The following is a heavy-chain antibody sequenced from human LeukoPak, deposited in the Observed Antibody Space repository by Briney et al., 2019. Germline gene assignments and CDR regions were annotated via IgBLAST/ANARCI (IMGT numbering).Heavy chain of an antibody. Sequence: GASVKVSCKASGGSLSYYAISWVRQAPGQGLEWMGGIIPIFGTANYAQKFQGRVTITADESTSTAYMELSSLRSEDTAVYYCARGGGVFYYYYGMDVWGQGTTVTVSS. CDR2: IIPIFGTA. CDR1: GGSLSYYA. CDR3: ARGGGVFYYYYGMDV. V-gene: IGHV1-69*13. J-gene: IGHJ6*02. D-gene: IGHD3-10*01.